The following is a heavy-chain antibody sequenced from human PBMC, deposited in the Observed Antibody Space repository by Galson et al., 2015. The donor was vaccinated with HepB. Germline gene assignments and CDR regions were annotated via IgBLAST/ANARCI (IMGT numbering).Heavy chain of an antibody. CDR3: AKTWGDGVHDYDFWSGYGHFDY. V-gene: IGHV3-23*01. CDR2: ISGSGGST. J-gene: IGHJ4*02. CDR1: GFTFSSYA. D-gene: IGHD3-3*01. Sequence: SLRLSCAASGFTFSSYAMSWVRQAPGKGLEWVSAISGSGGSTYYADSVKGRFTISRDNSKNTLYLQMNSLRAEDTAVYYCAKTWGDGVHDYDFWSGYGHFDYWGQGTLVTVSS.